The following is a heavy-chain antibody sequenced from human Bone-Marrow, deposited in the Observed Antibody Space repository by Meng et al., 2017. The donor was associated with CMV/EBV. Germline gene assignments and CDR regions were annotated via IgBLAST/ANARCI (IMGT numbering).Heavy chain of an antibody. V-gene: IGHV1-69*05. CDR3: ARGYQRGVAGLNWFDP. CDR2: IIPIFGTA. CDR1: GGTLSSYA. Sequence: KVSCKASGGTLSSYAISWVRQAPGQGLEWMGGIIPIFGTANYAQKFQGRVTITTDESTSTAYMELRSLRSEDTAVYYCARGYQRGVAGLNWFDPWGQGTLVTVSS. D-gene: IGHD6-19*01. J-gene: IGHJ5*02.